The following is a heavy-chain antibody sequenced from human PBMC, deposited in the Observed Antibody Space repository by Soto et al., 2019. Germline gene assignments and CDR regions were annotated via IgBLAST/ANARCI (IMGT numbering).Heavy chain of an antibody. Sequence: DVQLLESGGGLVQPGGSLRLSCVASGFTFSRFVMNWVHQAPGKGLEWVSTINGNGDTTYYSDSVKGRFIISRDNSRYSLDLHMTSRRADDTAVYYCARVPDLDFCTRTSCLYYFDYWGQGAVVTVSS. CDR1: GFTFSRFV. J-gene: IGHJ4*02. CDR3: ARVPDLDFCTRTSCLYYFDY. CDR2: INGNGDTT. D-gene: IGHD2-2*01. V-gene: IGHV3-23*01.